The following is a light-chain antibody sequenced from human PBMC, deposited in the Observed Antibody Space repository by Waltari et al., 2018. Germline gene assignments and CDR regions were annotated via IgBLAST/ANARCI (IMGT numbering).Light chain of an antibody. J-gene: IGLJ3*02. V-gene: IGLV7-43*01. Sequence: QTVVTQEPSLTVSPGGTVTLTCASSTGTVTSGFYPNWFQQKPGQAPWALIYSTSKKHSWAPSRFSGSLLGGKAALTLSGAQPEDEADYYCLLYYRGAHPWVFGGGTKLTVL. CDR3: LLYYRGAHPWV. CDR2: STS. CDR1: TGTVTSGFY.